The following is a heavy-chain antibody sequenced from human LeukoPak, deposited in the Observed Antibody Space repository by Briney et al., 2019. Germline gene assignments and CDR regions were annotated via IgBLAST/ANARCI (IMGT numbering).Heavy chain of an antibody. V-gene: IGHV1-58*02. D-gene: IGHD1-26*01. Sequence: SVKVSCKASGFTFTSSAMQWVRQARGQRLEWIEWIVVCSGNTNYAQKFQERVTITRDMSTSTAYMELSSLRSEDTAVYYCAAAPWWELLFFDYWGQGTLVTVSS. J-gene: IGHJ4*02. CDR2: IVVCSGNT. CDR1: GFTFTSSA. CDR3: AAAPWWELLFFDY.